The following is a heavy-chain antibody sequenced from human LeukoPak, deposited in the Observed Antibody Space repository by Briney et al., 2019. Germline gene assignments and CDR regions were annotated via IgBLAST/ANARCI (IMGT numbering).Heavy chain of an antibody. CDR2: IRSSGSTI. CDR3: ARGGLWTGTSNCFDP. D-gene: IGHD3/OR15-3a*01. J-gene: IGHJ5*02. Sequence: GGSLRLSCAASGFTFSSYEMNWVRQAPGKGLEWVSYIRSSGSTIYYADSVKGRFTISRDNAKNSLYLQMNSLRAEDTAVYFCARGGLWTGTSNCFDPWGQGTLVSVSS. CDR1: GFTFSSYE. V-gene: IGHV3-48*03.